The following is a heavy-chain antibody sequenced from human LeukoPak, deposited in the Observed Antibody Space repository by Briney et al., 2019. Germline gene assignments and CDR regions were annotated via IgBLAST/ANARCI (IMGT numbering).Heavy chain of an antibody. D-gene: IGHD3-3*01. CDR3: ARGPITIFGVVIINHFDY. V-gene: IGHV1-8*01. CDR2: MNPNSGNT. Sequence: GASVKVSCKASGYTFTGYDINWVRQATGQGLEWMGWMNPNSGNTGYAQKFQGRVTMTRNTSISTAYMELSSLRSEDTAVYYCARGPITIFGVVIINHFDYWGQGTLVTVSS. CDR1: GYTFTGYD. J-gene: IGHJ4*02.